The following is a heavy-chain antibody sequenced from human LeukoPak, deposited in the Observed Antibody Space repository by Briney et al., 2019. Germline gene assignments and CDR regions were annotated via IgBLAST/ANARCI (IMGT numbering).Heavy chain of an antibody. D-gene: IGHD2-2*01. V-gene: IGHV4-39*01. CDR1: GGSISSSSYY. Sequence: SETLSHTCTVSGGSISSSSYYWGWIRQPPGKGLEWLGSIYYSGSTYYNPYLKSRVTISVDTSKNQFSLKLISVTAADTAVYYCLGVVPAAIGPRDWCQGTLVTVTA. J-gene: IGHJ4*02. CDR2: IYYSGST. CDR3: LGVVPAAIGPRD.